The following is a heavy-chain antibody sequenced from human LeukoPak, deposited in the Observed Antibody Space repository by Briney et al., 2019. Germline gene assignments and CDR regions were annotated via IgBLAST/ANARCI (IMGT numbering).Heavy chain of an antibody. V-gene: IGHV4-39*01. CDR1: GGSISSSRYY. J-gene: IGHJ5*02. Sequence: PSETLSLTCTVSGGSISSSRYYWGWIRQPPGKGLEWIGSIYYSGSTYYNPSLKSRVTISVDTSKNQFSLKLSSVTAADTAVYYCARWIAAASSNWFDPWGQGTLVTVSS. CDR3: ARWIAAASSNWFDP. CDR2: IYYSGST. D-gene: IGHD6-13*01.